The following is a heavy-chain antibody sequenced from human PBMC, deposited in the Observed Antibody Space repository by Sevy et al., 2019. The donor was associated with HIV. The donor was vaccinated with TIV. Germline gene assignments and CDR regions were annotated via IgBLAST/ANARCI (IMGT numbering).Heavy chain of an antibody. D-gene: IGHD1-7*01. Sequence: GGSLKISCAASGFTFSKYWMGWVRQAPGKGLEWVANIKQDAGQKYYVDYVKGRFTISRDNAKNSLYLQMNSLRAEDTVLYFCGRDDGNYYIHDWGQGTMVTVSS. CDR2: IKQDAGQK. V-gene: IGHV3-7*01. CDR3: GRDDGNYYIHD. J-gene: IGHJ4*02. CDR1: GFTFSKYW.